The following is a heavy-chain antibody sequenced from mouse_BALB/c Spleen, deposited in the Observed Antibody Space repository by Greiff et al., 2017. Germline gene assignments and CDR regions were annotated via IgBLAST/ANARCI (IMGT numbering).Heavy chain of an antibody. CDR1: GFTFSSYG. CDR3: ARDRLYGYAMDY. CDR2: INSNGGST. Sequence: DVMLVESGGGLVKPGGSLKLSCAASGFTFSSYGMSWVRQTPDKRLELVATINSNGGSTYYPDSVKGRFTISRDNAKNTLYLQMSSLKSEDTAMYYCARDRLYGYAMDYWGQGTSVTVSS. J-gene: IGHJ4*01. V-gene: IGHV5-6-3*01. D-gene: IGHD1-1*02.